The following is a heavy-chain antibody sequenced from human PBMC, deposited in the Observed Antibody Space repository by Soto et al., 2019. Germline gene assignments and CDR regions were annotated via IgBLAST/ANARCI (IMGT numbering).Heavy chain of an antibody. V-gene: IGHV1-69*13. CDR2: IIPIFGTA. J-gene: IGHJ6*02. CDR1: GGTFSSYA. Sequence: RASVKVSCKASGGTFSSYAISWVRQAPGQGLEWMGGIIPIFGTANYAQKFQGRVTITADESTSTAYMELSSLRSEDTAVYYCAREDILTGYYYYGMDVWGQGTTVTVSS. D-gene: IGHD3-9*01. CDR3: AREDILTGYYYYGMDV.